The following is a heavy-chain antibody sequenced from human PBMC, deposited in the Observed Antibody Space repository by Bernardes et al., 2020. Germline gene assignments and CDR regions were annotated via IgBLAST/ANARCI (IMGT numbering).Heavy chain of an antibody. J-gene: IGHJ6*02. CDR1: GYTFTSSG. CDR2: ISAYNGTT. Sequence: ASVPVSCKASGYTFTSSGISWARQAPGQALQWLGCISAYNGTTNYAQKLQGRVTMTTDTATSTAYMELRSLRSDDTTVYYCARDSVPEYYSYYGRDVWGQGTTVTVSS. V-gene: IGHV1-18*01. CDR3: ARDSVPEYYSYYGRDV.